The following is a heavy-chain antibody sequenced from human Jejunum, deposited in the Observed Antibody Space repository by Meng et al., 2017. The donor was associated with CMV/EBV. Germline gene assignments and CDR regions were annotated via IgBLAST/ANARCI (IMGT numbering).Heavy chain of an antibody. J-gene: IGHJ5*02. V-gene: IGHV2-5*01. Sequence: SLSSSGVAVGWIRQPPGKALEWLAFISWNDEKRYSPSLKSRLTITKDTSKNQVVLTMTNMDPVDTATYYCAHSWGHVVTYAKWFDTWGQGSLVTVSS. CDR2: ISWNDEK. D-gene: IGHD3-22*01. CDR3: AHSWGHVVTYAKWFDT. CDR1: SLSSSGVA.